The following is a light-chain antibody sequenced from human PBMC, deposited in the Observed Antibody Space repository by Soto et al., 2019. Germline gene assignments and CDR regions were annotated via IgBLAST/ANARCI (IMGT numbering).Light chain of an antibody. CDR2: AAS. J-gene: IGKJ1*01. CDR1: RSVSNY. CDR3: KQYYSYPWT. V-gene: IGKV1-39*01. Sequence: DIQMTQSPSSLSASVGDRVTITCRASRSVSNYLSWYQQKPGKPPRLLIYAASSLQSGVQSRFSGSGSGTDFTLTIRCLQSEDFATYYCKQYYSYPWTFGQGTKVDIK.